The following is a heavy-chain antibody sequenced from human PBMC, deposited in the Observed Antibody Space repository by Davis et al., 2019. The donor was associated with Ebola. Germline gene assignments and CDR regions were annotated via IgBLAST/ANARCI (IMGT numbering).Heavy chain of an antibody. Sequence: GASLKISCKGSGYSFSTYWIGWVRQMPGKGLEWMGIIYPGDSASSYSPSFQGQVTISADKSISTAFLQWSSLKASDTAIYYCATLRRAITGFDDGYDIWGQGTMVTVSS. CDR1: GYSFSTYW. CDR2: IYPGDSAS. V-gene: IGHV5-51*01. CDR3: ATLRRAITGFDDGYDI. D-gene: IGHD5-24*01. J-gene: IGHJ3*02.